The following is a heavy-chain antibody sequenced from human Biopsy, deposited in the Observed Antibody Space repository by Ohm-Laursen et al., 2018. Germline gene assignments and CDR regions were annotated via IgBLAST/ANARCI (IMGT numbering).Heavy chain of an antibody. J-gene: IGHJ4*02. CDR2: INPGGNST. CDR3: VLASFDY. Sequence: ASVKVSCKASGYTFISYGISWVRQAPGQGLEWMGIINPGGNSTAYTQNFQGRVTMTWDTSTTTVYMELSSLRSEDTAVYYCVLASFDYWGQGTLVTVSS. V-gene: IGHV1-46*01. CDR1: GYTFISYG.